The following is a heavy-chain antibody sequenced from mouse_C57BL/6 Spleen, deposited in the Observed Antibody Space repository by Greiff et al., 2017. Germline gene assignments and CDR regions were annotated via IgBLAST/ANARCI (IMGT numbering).Heavy chain of an antibody. Sequence: DVMLVESGGGLVQPGGSLSLSCAASGFTFTDYYMSWVRQPPGTALEWLGFIRNKANGYTTEYSASVKGRFTISRDNSQSILYLQMNALRAEDSATYYCARYPPTKGSSYWYFDVWGTGTTVTVSS. V-gene: IGHV7-3*01. J-gene: IGHJ1*03. CDR3: ARYPPTKGSSYWYFDV. D-gene: IGHD2-14*01. CDR2: IRNKANGYTT. CDR1: GFTFTDYY.